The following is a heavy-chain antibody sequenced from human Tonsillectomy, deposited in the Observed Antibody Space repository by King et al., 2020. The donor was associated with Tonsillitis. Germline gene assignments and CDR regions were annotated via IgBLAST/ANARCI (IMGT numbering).Heavy chain of an antibody. CDR2: ISTYNGNT. D-gene: IGHD3-9*01. V-gene: IGHV1-18*04. CDR1: GYTFTTYG. Sequence: QLVQSGAEVKKPGASVKVSCKASGYTFTTYGISWVRQAPGQGLEWMGWISTYNGNTNYAQKFQGRVTMTTDTSTSTAYMELRSLRSDDTAVYYCARVSGDYQILAGFDYWGQGTLVTVSS. J-gene: IGHJ4*02. CDR3: ARVSGDYQILAGFDY.